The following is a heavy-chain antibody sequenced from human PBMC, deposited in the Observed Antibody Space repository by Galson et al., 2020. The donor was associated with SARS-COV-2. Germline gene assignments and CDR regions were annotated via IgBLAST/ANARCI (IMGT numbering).Heavy chain of an antibody. V-gene: IGHV1-24*01. CDR2: FDPEDGET. CDR3: ATNYVWGSSRYWIFDY. J-gene: IGHJ4*02. Sequence: ASVKVSCKVSGYTLTELSMHWVRQAPGQGLEWMGGFDPEDGETIYAQKFQGRVTMTEDTSTDTAYMELSSLRSEDTAVYYCATNYVWGSSRYWIFDYWGQGTLVTVSS. D-gene: IGHD3-16*02. CDR1: GYTLTELS.